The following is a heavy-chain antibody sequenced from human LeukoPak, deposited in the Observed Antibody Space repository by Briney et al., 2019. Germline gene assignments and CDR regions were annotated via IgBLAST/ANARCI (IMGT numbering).Heavy chain of an antibody. CDR1: GFTFSSYG. Sequence: GRSLRLSCAASGFTFSSYGMHWFRQAPGKGLEWVAVIWYDGSNKYYADSVKGRFTISRDNSKNTLYLQMDSLRAEDTAVYYCARDPYYYGSGIWGYFDYWGQGTLVTVSS. V-gene: IGHV3-33*01. J-gene: IGHJ4*02. D-gene: IGHD3-10*01. CDR3: ARDPYYYGSGIWGYFDY. CDR2: IWYDGSNK.